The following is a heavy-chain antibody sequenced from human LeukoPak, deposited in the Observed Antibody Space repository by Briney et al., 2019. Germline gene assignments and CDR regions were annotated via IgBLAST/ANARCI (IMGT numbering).Heavy chain of an antibody. D-gene: IGHD3-22*01. V-gene: IGHV3-7*01. CDR1: GFTFSGYW. CDR3: ARFEGAYYYDSSGYYYRRDAFDI. Sequence: GGSLRLSCAASGFTFSGYWMSWVRQAPGKGLEWVANIKQDGSEKYYVDSVKGRFTISRDNAKNSLYLQMNSLRAEDTAVYYCARFEGAYYYDSSGYYYRRDAFDIWGQGTMVTVSS. J-gene: IGHJ3*02. CDR2: IKQDGSEK.